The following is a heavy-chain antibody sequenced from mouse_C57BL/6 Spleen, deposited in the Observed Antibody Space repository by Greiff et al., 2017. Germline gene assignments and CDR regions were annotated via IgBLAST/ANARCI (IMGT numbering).Heavy chain of an antibody. CDR3: AGWAD. J-gene: IGHJ3*01. Sequence: EVQLQQSGPGLVKPSQSLSLTCSVTGYSITSGYYWNWIRQFPGNKLEWMGYISYDGSNNYTTSLKNRITITRDTTKNQFFLKLNSVTTEDTATYYCAGWADWGQGTLVTVSA. V-gene: IGHV3-6*01. CDR1: GYSITSGYY. CDR2: ISYDGSN.